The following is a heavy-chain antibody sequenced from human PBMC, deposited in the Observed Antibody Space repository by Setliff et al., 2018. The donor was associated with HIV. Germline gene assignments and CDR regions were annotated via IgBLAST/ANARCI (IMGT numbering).Heavy chain of an antibody. V-gene: IGHV4-61*02. J-gene: IGHJ4*02. Sequence: SETLSLTCTVSGGSFSSATYSWIWIRQPAGKGLEYIGLIYTSGNTRYNPSLKSRLSISVDTSMNQISLKLSSVTAADTAVYYCARLVEVRGAANDYFDCWGQGTLVTVSS. CDR2: IYTSGNT. CDR1: GGSFSSATYS. D-gene: IGHD3-10*01. CDR3: ARLVEVRGAANDYFDC.